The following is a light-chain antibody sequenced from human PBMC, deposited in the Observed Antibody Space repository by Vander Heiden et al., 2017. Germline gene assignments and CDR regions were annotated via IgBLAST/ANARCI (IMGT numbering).Light chain of an antibody. V-gene: IGKV3-11*01. J-gene: IGKJ2*01. CDR3: RQRSSWPRT. Sequence: IVLTQSPATLPSSPRERATLPRRVRQWTGAHSAWYQQQPGLVPRLLIYDASTRATGSPAGFSGGGWGTDFILTISSREPEDFAGDYCRQRSSWPRTFGQGTKVEI. CDR2: DAS. CDR1: QWTGAH.